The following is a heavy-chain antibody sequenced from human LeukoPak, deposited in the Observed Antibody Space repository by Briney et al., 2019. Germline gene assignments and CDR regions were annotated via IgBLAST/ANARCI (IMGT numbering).Heavy chain of an antibody. CDR3: AKLGGAKTNDY. Sequence: PGGSMRLSCAASGFTFRGDAMSWVRRAPGKGRERGSAISGSGGRTYYADSVKCRFTISRDNSKNTLYLQMNSLRAEDTAVYYCAKLGGAKTNDYWGQGTLVTVSS. CDR1: GFTFRGDA. V-gene: IGHV3-23*01. CDR2: ISGSGGRT. J-gene: IGHJ4*02. D-gene: IGHD3-16*01.